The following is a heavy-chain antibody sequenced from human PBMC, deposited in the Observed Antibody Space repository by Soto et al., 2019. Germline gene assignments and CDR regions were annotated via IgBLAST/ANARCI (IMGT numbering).Heavy chain of an antibody. V-gene: IGHV4-34*01. CDR3: ARGHDTALAHIF. CDR1: GGSFSSYH. Sequence: SETLSLTCFVYGGSFSSYHWSWIRQTPGKGLEWIGEINHLTTTNYNPSLKSRVIISLDTPKNQFSLKLSSVTAADTAVYYCARGHDTALAHIFWGQGILVTVXS. J-gene: IGHJ4*02. CDR2: INHLTTT. D-gene: IGHD5-18*01.